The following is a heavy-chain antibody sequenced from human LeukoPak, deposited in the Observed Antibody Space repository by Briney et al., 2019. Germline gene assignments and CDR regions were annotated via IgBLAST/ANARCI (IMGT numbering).Heavy chain of an antibody. V-gene: IGHV4-61*02. J-gene: IGHJ4*02. CDR2: IYTSGST. CDR1: GGSISSGSYY. Sequence: PSETLSLTCTVSGGSISSGSYYWSWIRQPAGKGLEWIGRIYTSGSTNYNPSLKSRVTISVDTSKNQFSLKLSSVTAADTAVYYCARATGDYHDYWGQGTLVTVSS. D-gene: IGHD4-17*01. CDR3: ARATGDYHDY.